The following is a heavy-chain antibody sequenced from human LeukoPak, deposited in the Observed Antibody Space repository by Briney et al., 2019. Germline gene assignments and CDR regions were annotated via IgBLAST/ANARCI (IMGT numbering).Heavy chain of an antibody. J-gene: IGHJ3*02. CDR1: GGSVSDYY. Sequence: SETLSLTCTISGGSVSDYYWSWIRQSPGKGLEWIGYIYYTGSTTYNPSLKSRVTMSADTSKNQFSLKLNSVTAADTAVYYCARYGLLRLSEINAFHIWGQGTMVTVSS. D-gene: IGHD5-18*01. CDR2: IYYTGST. V-gene: IGHV4-59*02. CDR3: ARYGLLRLSEINAFHI.